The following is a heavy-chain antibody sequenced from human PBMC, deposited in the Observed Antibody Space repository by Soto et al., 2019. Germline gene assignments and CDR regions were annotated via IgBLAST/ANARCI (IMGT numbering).Heavy chain of an antibody. J-gene: IGHJ4*02. CDR3: ARDLSGPLDY. CDR1: GFTFSNYG. V-gene: IGHV3-33*01. Sequence: GGSLRLSCAASGFTFSNYGMHWVRQAPGKGLEWVALLWYDGTNTYYADSVKGRFTISRDTSKNTLYLQMNSLRAEDTAVYFCARDLSGPLDYWGQGTLVTVSS. CDR2: LWYDGTNT. D-gene: IGHD3-16*02.